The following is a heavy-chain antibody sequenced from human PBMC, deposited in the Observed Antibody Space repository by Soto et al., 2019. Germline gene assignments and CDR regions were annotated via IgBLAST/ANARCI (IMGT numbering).Heavy chain of an antibody. V-gene: IGHV3-33*01. CDR3: ARETNGGSFDI. D-gene: IGHD2-8*01. J-gene: IGHJ3*02. CDR1: GFIFSTYG. Sequence: QVQPVESGGGVVQSGRSLRLSCEASGFIFSTYGMHWVRQAPGKGLEWVALIWYDGTNEHYADSVKGRFTISKDNSKNTLHLEMSGLRVEDTAVYYCARETNGGSFDIWGQGTMVTVSS. CDR2: IWYDGTNE.